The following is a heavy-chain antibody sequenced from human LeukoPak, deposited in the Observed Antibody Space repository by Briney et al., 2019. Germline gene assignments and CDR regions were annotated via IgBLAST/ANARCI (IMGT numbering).Heavy chain of an antibody. Sequence: GGSLRLSCAASGFTFSTYSMNWVRQAPGRGLEWVSYISGSGSPISYADSVKGRFTISRDNARNSLYLQMNSLRAEDTVVYYCARDHHWAFDYWGQGTLVAVSS. D-gene: IGHD7-27*01. CDR1: GFTFSTYS. CDR2: ISGSGSPI. V-gene: IGHV3-48*04. J-gene: IGHJ4*02. CDR3: ARDHHWAFDY.